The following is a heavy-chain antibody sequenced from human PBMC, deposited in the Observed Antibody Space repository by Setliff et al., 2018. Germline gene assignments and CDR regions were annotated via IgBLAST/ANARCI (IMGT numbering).Heavy chain of an antibody. CDR1: GMSFSEHY. J-gene: IGHJ6*03. Sequence: SETQSLTCVVDGMSFSEHYWAWIRQSPGKGLEWIGEISHTGSTNYNPSLKSRVTISINTSKDQFSLKLSSVTAADTAVYYCGRAISGWYSAHYYYMDVWGKGTTVTVSS. D-gene: IGHD6-19*01. CDR2: ISHTGST. V-gene: IGHV4-34*01. CDR3: GRAISGWYSAHYYYMDV.